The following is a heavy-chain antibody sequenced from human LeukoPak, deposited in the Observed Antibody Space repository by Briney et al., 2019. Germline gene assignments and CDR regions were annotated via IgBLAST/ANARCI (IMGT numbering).Heavy chain of an antibody. CDR3: ARVEYSSSPVFDY. CDR1: GFTFSDYY. J-gene: IGHJ4*02. D-gene: IGHD6-6*01. V-gene: IGHV3-11*06. CDR2: ISSSSSYT. Sequence: GGSLRLSCAASGFTFSDYYMSWIRQAPGKGLEWVSYISSSSSYTNYADSVKGRFTISRDNAKNSLYLQMNSLRAEDTAVYYCARVEYSSSPVFDYWGQGTLVTVSS.